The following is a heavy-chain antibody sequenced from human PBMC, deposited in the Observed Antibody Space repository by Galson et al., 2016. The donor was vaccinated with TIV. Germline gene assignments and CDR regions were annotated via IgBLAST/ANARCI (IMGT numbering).Heavy chain of an antibody. J-gene: IGHJ4*02. V-gene: IGHV2-70*11. Sequence: PALVKPTQTLTLTCTFSGFSLQTDEMCVNWIRQPPGKALEWLARIDWDDDKSYSSSLKTRLTISKDTSKNQVVLTMTNMDPVDTATYYCARISGYYDSSGHYIPRSFDYWGQGALVTVSS. CDR1: GFSLQTDEMC. CDR2: IDWDDDK. CDR3: ARISGYYDSSGHYIPRSFDY. D-gene: IGHD3-22*01.